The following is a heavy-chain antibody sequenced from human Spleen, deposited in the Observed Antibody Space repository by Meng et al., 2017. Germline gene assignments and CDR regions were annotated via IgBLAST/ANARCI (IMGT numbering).Heavy chain of an antibody. CDR3: ARARDGGGWFDY. CDR1: GGSISSGGYS. Sequence: QVQLQESGPGLVNPSQTLSLTCTVPGGSISSGGYSWSWIRQHPGKGLEWIGYIYYSGSTYYTPSLKSLVTISVDTSKNQFSLKLSSVTAADTAVYYCARARDGGGWFDYWGQGTLVTVSS. V-gene: IGHV4-31*01. CDR2: IYYSGST. J-gene: IGHJ4*02. D-gene: IGHD5-24*01.